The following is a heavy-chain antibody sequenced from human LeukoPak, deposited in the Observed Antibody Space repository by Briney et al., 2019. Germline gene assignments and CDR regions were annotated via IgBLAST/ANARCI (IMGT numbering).Heavy chain of an antibody. CDR2: VYYNGRT. D-gene: IGHD2-2*01. J-gene: IGHJ5*02. Sequence: SETLSLTCTVSGGSSSISSYYWGWIRQAPGKGLEWIGSVYYNGRTYYTPSLESRVTMSVDTSKNHFSLKLTSVTAADTAAYFCARGIYEYQLLSWFDPWGQGILVTVSS. CDR3: ARGIYEYQLLSWFDP. V-gene: IGHV4-39*07. CDR1: GGSSSISSYY.